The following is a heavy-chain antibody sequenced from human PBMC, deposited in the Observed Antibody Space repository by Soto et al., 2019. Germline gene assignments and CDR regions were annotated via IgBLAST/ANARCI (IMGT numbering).Heavy chain of an antibody. V-gene: IGHV4-59*11. CDR1: GGSTTPHY. Sequence: SETLSLTCTVSGGSTTPHYWSWIRQSPGKGLEWIAYIFSSGTAYYNPSLKSRVTISIDTSKNQFSLRLTSVTAADTGMYYCARGGGWFDPWGQGTLVTVSS. J-gene: IGHJ5*02. CDR2: IFSSGTA. CDR3: ARGGGWFDP.